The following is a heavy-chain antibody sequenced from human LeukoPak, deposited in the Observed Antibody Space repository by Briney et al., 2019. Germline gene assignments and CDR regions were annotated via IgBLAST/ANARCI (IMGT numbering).Heavy chain of an antibody. CDR3: AMVRGVISLDAFDI. V-gene: IGHV4-34*01. D-gene: IGHD3-10*01. CDR2: INHSGST. J-gene: IGHJ3*02. Sequence: SETLSLTCAVYGGSFSGYYWSWIRQPPGKGLEWIGEINHSGSTNYNPSLKSRVTISVDTSKNQFSLKLSSVTAADTAVYYCAMVRGVISLDAFDIWGQGTMVTVSS. CDR1: GGSFSGYY.